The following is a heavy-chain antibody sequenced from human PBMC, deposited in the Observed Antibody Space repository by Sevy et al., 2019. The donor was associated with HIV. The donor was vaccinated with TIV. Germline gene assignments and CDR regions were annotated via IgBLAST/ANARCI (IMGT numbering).Heavy chain of an antibody. CDR3: ARERPSDWYLDS. V-gene: IGHV3-33*01. D-gene: IGHD6-19*01. CDR1: GFTFSSYG. CDR2: VFFDGTNR. J-gene: IGHJ4*02. Sequence: GGSLRLSCAASGFTFSSYGMHWVRQAPGKGLEWVAAVFFDGTNRYYEESVKGRLIVFRDNSKHTQYLQMNSLRAEDTAVYYCARERPSDWYLDSWGQGTLVTVSS.